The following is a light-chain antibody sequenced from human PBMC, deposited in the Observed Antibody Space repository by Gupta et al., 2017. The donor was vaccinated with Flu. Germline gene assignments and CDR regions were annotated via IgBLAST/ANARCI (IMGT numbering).Light chain of an antibody. V-gene: IGKV1-5*03. CDR3: QQENSSPHT. CDR1: QSVSNW. Sequence: DIQMTQSPSTLSASGGDRVTITCRASQSVSNWLAWYQQKPGKAPQLLIYETSTLERGVPSRFSGSRSGTEFTLTICSLQPDDFATYFCQQENSSPHTFGQGTKLE. CDR2: ETS. J-gene: IGKJ2*01.